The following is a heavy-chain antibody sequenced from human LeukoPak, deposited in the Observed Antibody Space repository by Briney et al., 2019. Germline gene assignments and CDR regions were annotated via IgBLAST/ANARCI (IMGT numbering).Heavy chain of an antibody. CDR1: GYTLTGYY. D-gene: IGHD6-19*01. CDR2: INPSSGDT. CDR3: ARDLAVATL. J-gene: IGHJ4*02. Sequence: ASVKVSCKAFGYTLTGYYIHWVRQAPGQGLEWMGWINPSSGDTNYAQKFQGRVTMTRDTSLSTTYMELRRLTSDDTAVYYCARDLAVATLWGQGTLVTVSS. V-gene: IGHV1-2*02.